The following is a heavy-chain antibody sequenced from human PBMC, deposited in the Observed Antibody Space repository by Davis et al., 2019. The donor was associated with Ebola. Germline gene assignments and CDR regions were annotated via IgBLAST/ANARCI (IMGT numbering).Heavy chain of an antibody. Sequence: GGSLRLSCKGSGYKFTNYWIVWVRQMPGKGLEWMGFIYPGYSDTSYSPSFQGQVTISADKYISTAYLQWSSLKDSDTAMYYCARQGGGSGRLTSFDYWGQGTLVTVSS. D-gene: IGHD1-26*01. V-gene: IGHV5-51*01. CDR2: IYPGYSDT. CDR1: GYKFTNYW. J-gene: IGHJ4*02. CDR3: ARQGGGSGRLTSFDY.